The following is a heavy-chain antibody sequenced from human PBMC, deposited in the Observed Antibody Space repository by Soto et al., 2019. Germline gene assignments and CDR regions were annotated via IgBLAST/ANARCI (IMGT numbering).Heavy chain of an antibody. D-gene: IGHD5-12*01. Sequence: GGSLRLSCAASGFTFSSYSMNWVRQAPGKGLEWVSYISSSSSTIYYADSVKGRFTISRDNAKNSLYLQMNSLRAEDTAVYYCARDVISDIVATSFDYWGQGTLVTVSS. CDR2: ISSSSSTI. V-gene: IGHV3-48*01. CDR1: GFTFSSYS. J-gene: IGHJ4*02. CDR3: ARDVISDIVATSFDY.